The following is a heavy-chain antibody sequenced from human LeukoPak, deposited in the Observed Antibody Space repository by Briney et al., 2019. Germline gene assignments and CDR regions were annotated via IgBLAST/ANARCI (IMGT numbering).Heavy chain of an antibody. V-gene: IGHV4-34*01. Sequence: SETLSLTCAVYGGSSSGYYWSWIRQPPGKGLEWIGEINHSGSTNYNPSLKSRVTISVDTSKNQFSLKLSSVTAADTAVYYCARGSGWYGLDYWGQGTLVTASS. CDR1: GGSSSGYY. CDR2: INHSGST. J-gene: IGHJ4*02. D-gene: IGHD6-19*01. CDR3: ARGSGWYGLDY.